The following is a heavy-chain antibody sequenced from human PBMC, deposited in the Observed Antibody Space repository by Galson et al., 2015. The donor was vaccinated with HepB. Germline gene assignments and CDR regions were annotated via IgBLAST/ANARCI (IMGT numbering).Heavy chain of an antibody. D-gene: IGHD3-22*01. Sequence: SVKVSCKASGYTFTSYGISWVRRAPGQGLEWMGWISAYNGNTNYAQKLQGRVTMTTDTSTSTAYMELRSLRSDDTAVYYCARERGPDSSGSSLGYWGQGTLVTVSS. J-gene: IGHJ4*02. V-gene: IGHV1-18*04. CDR3: ARERGPDSSGSSLGY. CDR2: ISAYNGNT. CDR1: GYTFTSYG.